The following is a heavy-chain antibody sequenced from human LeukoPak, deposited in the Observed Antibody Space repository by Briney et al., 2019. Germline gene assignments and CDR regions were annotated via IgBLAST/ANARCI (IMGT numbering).Heavy chain of an antibody. CDR2: VNLQGST. Sequence: SETLSLTCGVSGGSITNTNYWTWVRQPPGKGLEWIGEVNLQGSTNYNPSLMGRVATAVDTSENHISLQLTSVTAADTAVHYCAREGGPYRPLDYSGQGTLVTVSS. J-gene: IGHJ4*02. CDR1: GGSITNTNY. V-gene: IGHV4-4*02. CDR3: AREGGPYRPLDY.